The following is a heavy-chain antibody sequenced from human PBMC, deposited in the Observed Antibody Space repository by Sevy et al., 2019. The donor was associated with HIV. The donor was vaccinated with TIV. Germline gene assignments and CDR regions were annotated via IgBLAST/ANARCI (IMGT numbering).Heavy chain of an antibody. Sequence: GSLRLSCAASGFTFSDHYMEWVRQAPGKGLEWVSTLSFGCGEINHADSVKGRFTISRDNSKNSLYLQMNNLRAEDTAVYYCAREGCTKPHDYWGQGTLVTVSS. CDR1: GFTFSDHY. CDR3: AREGCTKPHDY. D-gene: IGHD2-8*01. J-gene: IGHJ4*02. V-gene: IGHV3-23*01. CDR2: LSFGCGEI.